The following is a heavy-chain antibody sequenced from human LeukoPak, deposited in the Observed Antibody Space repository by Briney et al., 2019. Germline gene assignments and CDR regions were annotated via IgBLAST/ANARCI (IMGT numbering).Heavy chain of an antibody. CDR3: ASHLLSHPLDSSGYYFDY. Sequence: GESLKISCKGSGYSFTSYWIGWVRQMPGKGLEWMGIIYPGDSDTRYSPSFQGQVTISADKSISTAYLQWSSLKASDTAMYYCASHLLSHPLDSSGYYFDYWGQGTLVTVSS. CDR1: GYSFTSYW. J-gene: IGHJ4*02. CDR2: IYPGDSDT. D-gene: IGHD3-22*01. V-gene: IGHV5-51*03.